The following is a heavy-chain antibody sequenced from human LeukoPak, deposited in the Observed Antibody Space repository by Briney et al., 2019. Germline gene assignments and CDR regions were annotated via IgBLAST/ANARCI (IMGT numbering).Heavy chain of an antibody. CDR3: ARDTAMVSWFDP. J-gene: IGHJ5*02. V-gene: IGHV4-39*01. D-gene: IGHD5-18*01. Sequence: PSETLSLTCTVSGGSISSSSYYWGWIRQPPGKGLEWIGSIYYSGSTYYNPSLKSRVTISVDTSKNQFSLKLSSVTAADTAVYYCARDTAMVSWFDPWGQGTLVTVPS. CDR1: GGSISSSSYY. CDR2: IYYSGST.